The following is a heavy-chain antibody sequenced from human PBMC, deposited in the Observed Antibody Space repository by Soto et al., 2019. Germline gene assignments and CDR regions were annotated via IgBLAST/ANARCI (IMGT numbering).Heavy chain of an antibody. D-gene: IGHD1-26*01. CDR1: GGTFSSYT. CDR2: IIPILGIA. J-gene: IGHJ5*02. CDR3: ARAGSTYSGSLDFEP. Sequence: HVQLVQSGAEVKKPGSSVKVSCKASGGTFSSYTISWVRQAPGQGLEWMGRIIPILGIANYAQKFQGRVTITADKSTRPAYMELSSLMSEDTAVYYCARAGSTYSGSLDFEPWGQGTLVTVSS. V-gene: IGHV1-69*02.